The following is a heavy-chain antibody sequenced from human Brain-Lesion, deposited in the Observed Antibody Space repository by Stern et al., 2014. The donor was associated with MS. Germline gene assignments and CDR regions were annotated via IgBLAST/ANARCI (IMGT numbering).Heavy chain of an antibody. D-gene: IGHD2-2*01. CDR3: ARGRVVPGFQYYATDV. CDR2: IFNSGRT. CDR1: GGSISSGGYY. V-gene: IGHV4-61*02. Sequence: QLQLQESGPGLVKPSQTLSLSCTVSGGSISSGGYYWSWIRQPAGKGLEWIGRIFNSGRTNYNPSPKSGITRSIDPSKNQFSLRLNSMTAADTAVYYCARGRVVPGFQYYATDVWGQGTTVIVSS. J-gene: IGHJ6*02.